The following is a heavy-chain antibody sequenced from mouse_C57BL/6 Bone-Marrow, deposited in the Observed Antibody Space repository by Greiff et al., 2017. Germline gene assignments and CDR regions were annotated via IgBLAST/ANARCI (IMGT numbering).Heavy chain of an antibody. Sequence: QVQLQHSGAELVKPGASVKLSCKASGYTFTEYTIHWVKQRSGQGLEWLGWFYPGSGSIKYNEKFKDKATLTADKSYSTAYMGLSSLTSADSAVYVCARHEVQARLIYCDYAWFAYWGQGTLVTVSA. CDR1: GYTFTEYT. J-gene: IGHJ3*01. D-gene: IGHD2-4*01. CDR2: FYPGSGSI. V-gene: IGHV1-62-2*01. CDR3: ARHEVQARLIYCDYAWFAY.